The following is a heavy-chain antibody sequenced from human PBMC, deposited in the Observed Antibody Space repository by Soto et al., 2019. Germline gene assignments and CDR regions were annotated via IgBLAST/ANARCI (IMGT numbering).Heavy chain of an antibody. Sequence: LSLTCTVSGGSLSSGDYYWSWIRQPPGKGLEWIGYIYYSGSTYYNPSLKSRVTISVDTSKNQFSLKLSSVTAADTAVYYCARDRGGYSFYYGMDVWGQGTTVTVSS. CDR3: ARDRGGYSFYYGMDV. CDR1: GGSLSSGDYY. CDR2: IYYSGST. J-gene: IGHJ6*02. V-gene: IGHV4-30-4*01. D-gene: IGHD5-12*01.